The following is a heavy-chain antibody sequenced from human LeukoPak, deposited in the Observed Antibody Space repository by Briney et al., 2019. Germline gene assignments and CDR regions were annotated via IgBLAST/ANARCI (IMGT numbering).Heavy chain of an antibody. CDR2: IRSDGNNI. V-gene: IGHV3-30*02. CDR3: ARDLRKGDFWSGYLGN. CDR1: GFTFSIHG. D-gene: IGHD3-3*01. Sequence: GGSLRLSCAASGFTFSIHGMHWVRQAPGKGPEWVAYIRSDGNNIHYVDSVKGRFTISRDNSKNTLFLQMNSLRTEDSAVYYCARDLRKGDFWSGYLGNWGQGTLVTVSS. J-gene: IGHJ4*02.